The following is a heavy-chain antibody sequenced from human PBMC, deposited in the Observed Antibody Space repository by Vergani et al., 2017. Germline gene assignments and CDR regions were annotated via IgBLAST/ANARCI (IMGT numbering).Heavy chain of an antibody. CDR3: ARTRYSTTWRENWFDP. V-gene: IGHV4-61*01. J-gene: IGHJ5*02. Sequence: QVQLQESGPGLVKPSETLSLTCTVSGGSVSSGSYYWSWIRQPPGKGLEWIGDIYYSGSTNYNPSLKSRVTISVDTSKNQFSLKLSSVTAADTAVYYCARTRYSTTWRENWFDPWGQGTLVTVSS. D-gene: IGHD6-13*01. CDR1: GGSVSSGSYY. CDR2: IYYSGST.